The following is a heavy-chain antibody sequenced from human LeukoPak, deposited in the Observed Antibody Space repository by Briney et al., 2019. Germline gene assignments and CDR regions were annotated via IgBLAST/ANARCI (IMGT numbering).Heavy chain of an antibody. CDR2: IYTSGST. CDR1: GGSISSGSYY. V-gene: IGHV4-61*02. CDR3: ARVLQLWSPRYYFDY. J-gene: IGHJ4*02. Sequence: SETLSLTCTVSGGSISSGSYYWSWIRQPAGKGLEWIGRIYTSGSTNYNPSLKSRVTISVDTSKNQFSLKLSSVTAADTAVYYCARVLQLWSPRYYFDYWGQGTLVTVSS. D-gene: IGHD5-18*01.